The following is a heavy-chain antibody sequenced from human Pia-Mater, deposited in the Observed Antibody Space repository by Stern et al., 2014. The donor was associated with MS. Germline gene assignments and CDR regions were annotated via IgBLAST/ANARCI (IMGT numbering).Heavy chain of an antibody. CDR1: GGTLQNVA. CDR3: ARDIALNTGFYFDS. CDR2: IIPMFGTA. D-gene: IGHD2-8*01. J-gene: IGHJ4*02. Sequence: VQLEESGPEVKKPASSVRVSCKASGGTLQNVAINWVRQAPGQGLEWMGMIIPMFGTANYSGRVQAGATIHPHGSPHPACLQRSSLRSDDTAVYFCARDIALNTGFYFDSWGQGTLVTVSS. V-gene: IGHV1-69*18.